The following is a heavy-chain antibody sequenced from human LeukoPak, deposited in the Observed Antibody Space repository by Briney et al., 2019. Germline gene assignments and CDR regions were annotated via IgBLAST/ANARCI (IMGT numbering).Heavy chain of an antibody. Sequence: GGALRLSCAASGFTFSSYARSWVRQAPGKGLGWVSAIRGSGGSTYYADSVKGRVTISRDKSKNTLYLQMKSLRAEDTAVCYRAKEGPPVARQHSLSADYGMAVWGQGTTATVPS. CDR3: AKEGPPVARQHSLSADYGMAV. J-gene: IGHJ6*02. V-gene: IGHV3-23*01. D-gene: IGHD6-19*01. CDR1: GFTFSSYA. CDR2: IRGSGGST.